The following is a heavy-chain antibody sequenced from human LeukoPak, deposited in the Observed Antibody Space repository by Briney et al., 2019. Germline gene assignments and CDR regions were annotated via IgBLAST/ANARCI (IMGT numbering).Heavy chain of an antibody. D-gene: IGHD1-20*01. CDR1: GFTFNNYA. J-gene: IGHJ4*01. CDR3: ARDGFVGPVTACLDY. V-gene: IGHV3-74*01. Sequence: GGSLRLSSAASGFTFNNYAMHWVRHAPGKGLEWVSRLGYDGRGTNYADSVKGRFTISRDNAKNILYLQMNSLRADDTALYYCARDGFVGPVTACLDYWGQGTLVTDSS. CDR2: LGYDGRGT.